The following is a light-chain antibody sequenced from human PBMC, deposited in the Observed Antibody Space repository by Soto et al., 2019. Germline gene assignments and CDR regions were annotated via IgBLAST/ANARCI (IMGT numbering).Light chain of an antibody. CDR1: QSVSDY. J-gene: IGKJ4*01. Sequence: ETVLTQYPARLSLSPGERATLSCRAGQSVSDYLAWYQQKPGQPPRLLFFDASNRVTGVPARFSAGVSGTDFTIIISNLEKEDGSVYYCQQRVNWTPTFGGGTKVDIK. CDR3: QQRVNWTPT. V-gene: IGKV3-11*01. CDR2: DAS.